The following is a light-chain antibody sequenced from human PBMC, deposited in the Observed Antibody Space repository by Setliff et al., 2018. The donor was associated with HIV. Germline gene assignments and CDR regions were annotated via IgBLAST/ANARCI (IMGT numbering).Light chain of an antibody. CDR2: QAT. V-gene: IGLV2-23*01. CDR3: CANTGSNTYV. CDR1: SSDVGRYNL. Sequence: QSALTQPASVSGSPGQSITISCTGTSSDVGRYNLVSWYQQHPGKAPKIMIYQATKRPSGVSNRFSGSKSGNTASLTISWLQAEDEADYYCCANTGSNTYVFGTGTKVTVL. J-gene: IGLJ1*01.